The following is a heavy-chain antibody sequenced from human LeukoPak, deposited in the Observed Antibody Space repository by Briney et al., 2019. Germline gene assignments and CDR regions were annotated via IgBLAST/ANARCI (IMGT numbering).Heavy chain of an antibody. V-gene: IGHV3-53*01. D-gene: IGHD3-10*01. CDR3: ARGHEALGY. CDR2: VYSGGST. CDR1: GLSVSSNY. Sequence: GGSLRLSCVASGLSVSSNYMSWVRQAPGKGLEWVSVVYSGGSTFYADSVKGRFTVSRDSSKNTLYLEMNSLRAEDTAIYYCARGHEALGYWGQGTLVTVSS. J-gene: IGHJ4*02.